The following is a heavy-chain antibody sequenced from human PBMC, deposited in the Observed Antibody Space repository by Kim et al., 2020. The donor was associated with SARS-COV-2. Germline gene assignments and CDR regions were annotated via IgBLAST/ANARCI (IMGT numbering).Heavy chain of an antibody. V-gene: IGHV4-31*03. CDR2: IYYSGST. CDR1: GGSISSGGYY. J-gene: IGHJ5*02. D-gene: IGHD3-3*01. Sequence: SETLSFTCTVSGGSISSGGYYWSWIRQHPGKGLEWIGYIYYSGSTYYNPSLKSRVTISVDTSKNQFSLKLSSVTAADTAVYYCARDRYYDEGGFDPWGQGTLVTVAS. CDR3: ARDRYYDEGGFDP.